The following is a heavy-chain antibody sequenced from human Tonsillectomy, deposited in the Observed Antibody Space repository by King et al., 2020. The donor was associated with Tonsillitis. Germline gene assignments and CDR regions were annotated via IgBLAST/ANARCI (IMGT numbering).Heavy chain of an antibody. CDR1: GFIFSDYY. CDR2: ISGSGSFT. D-gene: IGHD2-15*01. J-gene: IGHJ4*02. CDR3: ARDRVARKDYSGHSY. V-gene: IGHV3-11*05. Sequence: VQLVESGGGLVKPGGSLRLSCAASGFIFSDYYMNWIRQAPGKGLEWVSYISGSGSFTNYADSVKGRFTISRDNAKNSLYLQMNSLRAEDTAVYYCARDRVARKDYSGHSYWGQGTLVTVSS.